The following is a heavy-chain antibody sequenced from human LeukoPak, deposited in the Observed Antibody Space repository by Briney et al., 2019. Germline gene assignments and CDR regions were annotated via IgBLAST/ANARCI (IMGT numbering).Heavy chain of an antibody. CDR1: GFTFSDYS. D-gene: IGHD3-10*02. CDR2: ISSSGVTI. V-gene: IGHV3-11*04. Sequence: GGSLRLSCAASGFTFSDYSMRWIRQAPGKGLEWVSYISSSGVTIYYADSVKGRFTISRDNAKNSLYLQMNSLRAEDTAVYYCAELGITMIGGVWGKGTTVTVSS. J-gene: IGHJ6*04. CDR3: AELGITMIGGV.